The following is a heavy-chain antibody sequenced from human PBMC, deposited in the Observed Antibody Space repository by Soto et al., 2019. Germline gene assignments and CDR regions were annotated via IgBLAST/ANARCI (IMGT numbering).Heavy chain of an antibody. V-gene: IGHV3-33*01. J-gene: IGHJ6*02. D-gene: IGHD6-13*01. CDR1: GFTFSSYG. CDR2: IWYDGSNK. Sequence: PGGSLRLSCAASGFTFSSYGMHWVRQAPGKGLEWVAVIWYDGSNKYYADSVKGRFTISRDNSKNTLYLQMNSLRAEDTAVYYCARDLGSSTRPYYYYGMDVWGQGTTVTVSS. CDR3: ARDLGSSTRPYYYYGMDV.